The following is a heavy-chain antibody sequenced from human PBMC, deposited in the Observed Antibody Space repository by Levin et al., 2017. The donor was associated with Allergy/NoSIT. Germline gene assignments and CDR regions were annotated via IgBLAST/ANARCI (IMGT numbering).Heavy chain of an antibody. Sequence: PGGSLRLSCAASGFTFSNAWMNWVRQAPGKGLEWVGRIKSKIDGGTTDYAAPVKGRFTISRDDSKNTLYLQMNSLKTEDTAVYYCTTESLDSSGYNFDYWGQGTLVTVSS. D-gene: IGHD3-22*01. V-gene: IGHV3-15*07. J-gene: IGHJ4*02. CDR1: GFTFSNAW. CDR3: TTESLDSSGYNFDY. CDR2: IKSKIDGGTT.